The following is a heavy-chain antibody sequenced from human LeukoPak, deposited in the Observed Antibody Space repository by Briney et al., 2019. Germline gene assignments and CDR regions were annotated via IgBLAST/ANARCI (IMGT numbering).Heavy chain of an antibody. Sequence: SETLSLTCTVSGGSISSGTFYWSWIRQPSGKGLEWIGRIYSTGSTNYNPSLESRVTISIDTSKNHFSLKLSSVTAADTAVYYCARGIWCSSTSCYTSWFDPWGQGTLVTVSS. V-gene: IGHV4-61*02. CDR2: IYSTGST. D-gene: IGHD2-2*02. J-gene: IGHJ5*02. CDR1: GGSISSGTFY. CDR3: ARGIWCSSTSCYTSWFDP.